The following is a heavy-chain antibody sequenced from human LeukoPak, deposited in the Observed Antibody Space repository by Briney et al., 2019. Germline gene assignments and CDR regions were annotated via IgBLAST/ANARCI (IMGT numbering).Heavy chain of an antibody. V-gene: IGHV4-59*01. D-gene: IGHD2-15*01. Sequence: SETLSLTCTVSGGSISSYYWSWIRQPPGKGPEWIGYIYYSGSTNYNPSLKSRVTISVDTSKNQFSLKLSSVTAADTAVYYCAREYCSGGSCPFDYWGQGTLVTVSS. CDR2: IYYSGST. CDR1: GGSISSYY. CDR3: AREYCSGGSCPFDY. J-gene: IGHJ4*02.